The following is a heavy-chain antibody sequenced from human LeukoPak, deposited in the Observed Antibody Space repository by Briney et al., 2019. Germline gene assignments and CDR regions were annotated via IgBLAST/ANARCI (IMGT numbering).Heavy chain of an antibody. CDR2: IKQDGSEK. V-gene: IGHV3-7*03. J-gene: IGHJ5*02. CDR1: GFTFSSYW. Sequence: PGGSLRPSCAASGFTFSSYWMSWVRQAPGKGLEWVANIKQDGSEKYCMDSVKGRFTVSRDNAKNSLYLQMNSLRAEDTAVYHCARVDGHAHWFDPRGQGTLVTVSS. CDR3: ARVDGHAHWFDP.